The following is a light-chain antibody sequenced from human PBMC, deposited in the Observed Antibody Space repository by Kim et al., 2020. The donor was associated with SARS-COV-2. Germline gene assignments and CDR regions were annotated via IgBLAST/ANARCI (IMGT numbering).Light chain of an antibody. CDR2: INSDGRH. CDR3: QTWDTGSWV. V-gene: IGLV4-69*02. CDR1: SGHSRYA. J-gene: IGLJ3*02. Sequence: QLVLTQSPSASVSLGASVNLTCTLSSGHSRYAIAWHQQQPEKGPRYLMKINSDGRHSKGDGIPDRFSGSSSGAERYLSTSSLQSEDEADYYCQTWDTGSWVFGGGTKLTVL.